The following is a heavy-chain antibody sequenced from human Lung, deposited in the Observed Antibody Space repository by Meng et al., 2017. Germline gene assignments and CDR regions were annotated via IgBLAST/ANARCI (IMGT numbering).Heavy chain of an antibody. J-gene: IGHJ4*02. Sequence: QVQQQLCGAGLLKPSETLSLTCVVSGGSFSDYYWSWIRQPPGKGLEWIGEINHSGSTNYNPSLESRATISVDTSQNNLSLKLSSVTAADSAVYYCARGPTTMSHDFDYWGQGTLVTVSS. CDR1: GGSFSDYY. CDR3: ARGPTTMSHDFDY. CDR2: INHSGST. V-gene: IGHV4-34*01. D-gene: IGHD4-11*01.